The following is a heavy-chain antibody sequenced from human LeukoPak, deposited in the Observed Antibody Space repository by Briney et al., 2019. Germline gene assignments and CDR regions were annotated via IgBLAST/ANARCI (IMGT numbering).Heavy chain of an antibody. CDR3: AKAPVTTCRGAYCYPFDY. CDR1: GFTLSSYA. CDR2: ISDSGNT. Sequence: GGSLRLSCAASGFTLSSYAMSWVRQAPGNGLEWVSAISDSGNTYHADSVKGRFTISRDSSKNTLFLQMNRLRPEDAAVYYCAKAPVTTCRGAYCYPFDYWGQGTLVTVSS. V-gene: IGHV3-23*01. J-gene: IGHJ4*02. D-gene: IGHD2-21*01.